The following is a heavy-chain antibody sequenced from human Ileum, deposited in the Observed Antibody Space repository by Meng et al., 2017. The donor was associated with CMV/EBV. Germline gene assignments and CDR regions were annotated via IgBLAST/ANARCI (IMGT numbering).Heavy chain of an antibody. D-gene: IGHD1-26*01. CDR3: ARELPATWEPFDY. CDR1: GFTFSNSD. CDR2: INFGASNI. J-gene: IGHJ4*02. V-gene: IGHV3-48*03. Sequence: GESLKISCAASGFTFSNSDMNWVRQAPGKGLEWLAHINFGASNIYYADSIKGRFTISRDDAKSSLYLDMSSLRADDTAVYYCARELPATWEPFDYWGRGTLVTVSS.